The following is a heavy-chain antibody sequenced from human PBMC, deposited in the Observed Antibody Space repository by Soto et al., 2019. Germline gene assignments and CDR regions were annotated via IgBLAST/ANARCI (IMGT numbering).Heavy chain of an antibody. V-gene: IGHV4-59*01. Sequence: QVQLQESGPGLVKPSETLSLTCTVSGGSISSYYWSWIRQPPGKGLEWIGYIYYSGSTNYNPSLKSRVTISVDTSKKQFSLKLSSVTAADTAVYYCARGVGDYYYYGMDVWGQGTTVTVSS. CDR1: GGSISSYY. CDR2: IYYSGST. D-gene: IGHD3-16*01. CDR3: ARGVGDYYYYGMDV. J-gene: IGHJ6*02.